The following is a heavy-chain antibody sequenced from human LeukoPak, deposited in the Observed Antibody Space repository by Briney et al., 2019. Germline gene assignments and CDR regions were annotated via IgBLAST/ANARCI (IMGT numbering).Heavy chain of an antibody. CDR1: GYTFTSYG. J-gene: IGHJ4*02. CDR2: ISAYNGNT. D-gene: IGHD3-3*01. V-gene: IGHV1-18*01. CDR3: ARDYYDFWSGYLRRAGFLVPFDY. Sequence: ASVKVSCKASGYTFTSYGISWVRQAPGQGLEWMGWISAYNGNTNYAQKLQGRVTMTADTSTSTAYMELRSLRSDDTAVYYCARDYYDFWSGYLRRAGFLVPFDYWGQRTLVTVSS.